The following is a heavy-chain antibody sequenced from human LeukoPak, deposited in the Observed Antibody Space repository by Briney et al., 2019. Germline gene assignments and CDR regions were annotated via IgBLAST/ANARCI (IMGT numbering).Heavy chain of an antibody. D-gene: IGHD3-10*01. CDR3: ATGQVNYYGSGSDHFDY. CDR1: GGSISNYY. Sequence: PSETLSLTCTVSGGSISNYYWSWIRQPPGKGLEWIGYVYYTGSTNYNPSLKSRVTISLDSSKSQFSLKLSSVTAADTAVYYCATGQVNYYGSGSDHFDYWGQGTLVTVSS. J-gene: IGHJ4*02. CDR2: VYYTGST. V-gene: IGHV4-59*01.